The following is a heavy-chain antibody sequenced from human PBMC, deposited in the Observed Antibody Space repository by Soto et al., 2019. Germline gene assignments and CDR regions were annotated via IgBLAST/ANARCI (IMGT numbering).Heavy chain of an antibody. V-gene: IGHV1-18*01. Sequence: ASVKVSCKASGYTFTSYGISWVRQAPGQGLEWMGWISAYNGNTNYAQKLQGRVTMTTDTSTSTAYMELRSLRSDDTAVYYCARVWPVPSGSITIFGVGDYWGQGTLVTVSS. D-gene: IGHD3-3*01. CDR1: GYTFTSYG. CDR3: ARVWPVPSGSITIFGVGDY. CDR2: ISAYNGNT. J-gene: IGHJ4*02.